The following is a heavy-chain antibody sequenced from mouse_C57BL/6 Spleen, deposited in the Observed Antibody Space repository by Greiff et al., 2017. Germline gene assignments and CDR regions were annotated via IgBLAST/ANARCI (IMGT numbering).Heavy chain of an antibody. V-gene: IGHV5-12*01. J-gene: IGHJ2*01. D-gene: IGHD3-2*02. Sequence: DVQLVESGGGLVQPGGSLKLSCAASGFTFSDYYMYWVRQTPEKRLEWVAYISNGGGSTYYPDTVKGRFTISRDNAKNTLYLQRSRLKSEDTAMYYCARGDSSGYPYYFDYWGQGTTLTVSS. CDR3: ARGDSSGYPYYFDY. CDR1: GFTFSDYY. CDR2: ISNGGGST.